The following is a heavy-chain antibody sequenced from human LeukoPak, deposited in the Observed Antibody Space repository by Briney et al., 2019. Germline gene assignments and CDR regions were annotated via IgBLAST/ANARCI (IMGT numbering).Heavy chain of an antibody. CDR2: IWYDGSNK. D-gene: IGHD3-16*01. CDR1: GFNFGSYA. V-gene: IGHV3-33*03. Sequence: PGGSLRLSCAASGFNFGSYAMHWVRQAPGKGLEWVSVIWYDGSNKYYVESVKGRFTISRDDSKNTVYLQMNSLRVEDTAVYYCARGSGTAGGRPDYWGQGTLVTVSS. CDR3: ARGSGTAGGRPDY. J-gene: IGHJ4*02.